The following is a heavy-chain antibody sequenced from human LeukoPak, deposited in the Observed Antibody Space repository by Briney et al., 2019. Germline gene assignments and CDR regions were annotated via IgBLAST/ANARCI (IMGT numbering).Heavy chain of an antibody. CDR1: GYTFTSYD. D-gene: IGHD3-3*01. V-gene: IGHV1-8*03. J-gene: IGHJ5*02. Sequence: GASVQVSCKASGYTFTSYDINWVRQATGQGLEWMGWMNANSGNTGYAQKFQGRVTITRNTSISTAYMELSSLRSEDTAVYYCARGLVTIFGVVVWFDPWGQGTLVTVSS. CDR2: MNANSGNT. CDR3: ARGLVTIFGVVVWFDP.